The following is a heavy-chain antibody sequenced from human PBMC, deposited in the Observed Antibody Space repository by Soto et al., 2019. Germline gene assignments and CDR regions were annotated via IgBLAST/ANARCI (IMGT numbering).Heavy chain of an antibody. J-gene: IGHJ3*01. Sequence: QVQLQESGPRLVKPSQTLSLSCAVSGGSIISASYSWNWIRQSPGRGLEWIGHIYSSGSTYYNPSLKSRVSISLDTSKSQFSLNLTSVTAADTAFYYCAREKTGNDALDVWGPGTWVTVSS. CDR3: AREKTGNDALDV. CDR2: IYSSGST. D-gene: IGHD1-1*01. V-gene: IGHV4-31*11. CDR1: GGSIISASYS.